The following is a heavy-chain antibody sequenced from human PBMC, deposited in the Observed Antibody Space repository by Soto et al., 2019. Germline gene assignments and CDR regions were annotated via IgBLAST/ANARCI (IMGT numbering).Heavy chain of an antibody. J-gene: IGHJ3*02. CDR3: ARLLTEGVTYREDAFDI. D-gene: IGHD3-9*01. CDR2: ISTYNGKT. V-gene: IGHV1-18*01. Sequence: QVQLVQSGGEVKKPGASVKVSCKASGYTFTSHGISWVRQAPGQGLEWMGWISTYNGKTDYAQKFQGRVTMTADTRTTTGYMEVRGLRSDATAVYYCARLLTEGVTYREDAFDIWGQVTKVTVSS. CDR1: GYTFTSHG.